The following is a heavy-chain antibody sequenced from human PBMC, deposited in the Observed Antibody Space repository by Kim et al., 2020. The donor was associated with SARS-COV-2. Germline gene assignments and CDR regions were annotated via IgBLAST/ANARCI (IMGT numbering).Heavy chain of an antibody. Sequence: GGYISYADSVEGRFTISRDNSQNTLYLQMSSLRPEDTAVYYCVKDTDFDNWGQGTLVTVSS. J-gene: IGHJ4*02. CDR3: VKDTDFDN. V-gene: IGHV3-64D*09. CDR2: GGYI.